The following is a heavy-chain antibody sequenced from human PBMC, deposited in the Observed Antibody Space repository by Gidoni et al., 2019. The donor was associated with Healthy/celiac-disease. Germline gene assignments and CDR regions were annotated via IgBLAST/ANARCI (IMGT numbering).Heavy chain of an antibody. CDR1: GFTFSDYY. D-gene: IGHD3-3*01. Sequence: QVQLVESRGGLVKPGGSLRLSCAASGFTFSDYYMSWIRQAPGKGLEWVSYISSSGSTIYYADSVKGRFTISRDNAKNSLYLQMNSLRAEDTAVYYCARSYDFWSGYPFYWYFDLWGRGTLVTVSS. V-gene: IGHV3-11*01. CDR2: ISSSGSTI. J-gene: IGHJ2*01. CDR3: ARSYDFWSGYPFYWYFDL.